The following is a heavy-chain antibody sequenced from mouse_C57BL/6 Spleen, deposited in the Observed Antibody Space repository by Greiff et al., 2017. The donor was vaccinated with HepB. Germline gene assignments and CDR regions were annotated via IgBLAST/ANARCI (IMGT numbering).Heavy chain of an antibody. V-gene: IGHV3-6*01. CDR3: ARAPVDAMDY. CDR1: GYSITSGYY. CDR2: ISYDGSN. J-gene: IGHJ4*01. Sequence: VQLQQSGPGLVKPSQSLSLTCSVTGYSITSGYYWNWIRQFPGNKLEWMGYISYDGSNNYNPSLKNRISITRDTSKNQFFLKLNSVTTEDTATYYCARAPVDAMDYWGQGTSVTVSS.